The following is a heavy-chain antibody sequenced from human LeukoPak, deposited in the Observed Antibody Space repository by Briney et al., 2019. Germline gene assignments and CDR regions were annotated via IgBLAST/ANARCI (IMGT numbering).Heavy chain of an antibody. CDR1: GGSISSYY. V-gene: IGHV4-59*01. CDR2: IYYSGST. CDR3: ARTPGYSYGLRYFDY. J-gene: IGHJ4*02. D-gene: IGHD5-18*01. Sequence: SETLSLTCIVSGGSISSYYWSWIRQPPGKGLEWIGYIYYSGSTNYNPSLKSRVTISVDTSKNQFSLKLSSVTAADTAVYYCARTPGYSYGLRYFDYWGQGTLVTVSS.